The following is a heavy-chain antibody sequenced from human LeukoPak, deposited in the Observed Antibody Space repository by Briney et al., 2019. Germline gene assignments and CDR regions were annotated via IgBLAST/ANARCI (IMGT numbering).Heavy chain of an antibody. D-gene: IGHD4-17*01. CDR2: INHSGST. J-gene: IGHJ5*02. CDR3: ARAPHYGDYYNWFDP. CDR1: GGSFSGYY. V-gene: IGHV4-34*01. Sequence: PSETLSLTCAVYGGSFSGYYWSWIRQPPGKGLEWIGEINHSGSTNYNPSLKSRVTISVDTSKNQFSLKLSSVTAADTAVYYCARAPHYGDYYNWFDPWGQGTLVTVSS.